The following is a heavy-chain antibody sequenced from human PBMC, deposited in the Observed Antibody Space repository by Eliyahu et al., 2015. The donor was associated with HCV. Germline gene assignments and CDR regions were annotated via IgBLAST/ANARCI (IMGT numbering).Heavy chain of an antibody. CDR1: GFTYSNAW. V-gene: IGHV3-15*01. CDR3: VRGRGWTGLGN. D-gene: IGHD6-19*01. J-gene: IGHJ4*02. Sequence: EVQLVESGGGLVKPGGSLRLSCAASGFTYSNAWMNWVRQAPGKGLEWVGRIKSKTDGGTIDYGAPVKGRFTISRDDSKSTLYLEMNSLKTEDTAIYYCVRGRGWTGLGNWGQGAPVTVSS. CDR2: IKSKTDGGTI.